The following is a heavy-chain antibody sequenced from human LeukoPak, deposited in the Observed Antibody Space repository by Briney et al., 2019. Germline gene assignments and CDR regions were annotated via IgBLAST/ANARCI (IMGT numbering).Heavy chain of an antibody. Sequence: GGSLRLSCAASGFTFSSYAMSWVRQAPGKGLEWVSAISGSGGSTYYADSVKGRFTISRDNSKNTLYLQMNSLRAEDTAAYYCANSNHYYDFWGVYPNWFDPWGQGTLVTVSS. CDR1: GFTFSSYA. CDR3: ANSNHYYDFWGVYPNWFDP. CDR2: ISGSGGST. J-gene: IGHJ5*02. D-gene: IGHD3-3*01. V-gene: IGHV3-23*01.